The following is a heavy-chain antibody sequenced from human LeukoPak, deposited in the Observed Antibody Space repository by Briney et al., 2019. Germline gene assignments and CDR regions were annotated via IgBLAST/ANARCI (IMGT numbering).Heavy chain of an antibody. CDR2: INPSGGST. D-gene: IGHD3-10*01. CDR3: ARGSGPGSGSYSTSYDYYYYYYMDV. CDR1: GYTFTSYY. V-gene: IGHV1-46*01. J-gene: IGHJ6*03. Sequence: ASVKVSCKASGYTFTSYYMHWVRQAPGQGLEWMGIINPSGGSTSYAQKFQGRVTMTRDTSTSTVYMELSSLRSEDTAVYYCARGSGPGSGSYSTSYDYYYYYYMDVWGKGTTVTISS.